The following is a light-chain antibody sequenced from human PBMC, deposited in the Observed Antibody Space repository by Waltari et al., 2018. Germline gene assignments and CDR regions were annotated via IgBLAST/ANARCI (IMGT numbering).Light chain of an antibody. J-gene: IGLJ1*01. CDR3: TAWDISLNAHV. CDR1: SNNVGNQG. V-gene: IGLV10-54*04. CDR2: RNN. Sequence: QAGLTQPPSVSKGLRQTATLTCTGNSNNVGNQGAAWLQQPQDHPPKLLSYRNNNRHSGISERFSASRSGNTASLTITELQPEDEADYYCTAWDISLNAHVFGTGTEVTVL.